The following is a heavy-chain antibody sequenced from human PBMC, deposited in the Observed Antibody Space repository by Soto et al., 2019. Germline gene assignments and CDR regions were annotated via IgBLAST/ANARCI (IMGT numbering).Heavy chain of an antibody. CDR3: ARGVDCTNGVCYTAFDI. Sequence: ASVKVSCKASGGTFSSYAISWVRQAPGQGLEWMGGIIPIFGTANYAQKFQGRVTITADESTSTAYMELSSLRSEDTAVYYCARGVDCTNGVCYTAFDIWGQGTMVTVSS. D-gene: IGHD2-8*01. CDR1: GGTFSSYA. J-gene: IGHJ3*02. CDR2: IIPIFGTA. V-gene: IGHV1-69*13.